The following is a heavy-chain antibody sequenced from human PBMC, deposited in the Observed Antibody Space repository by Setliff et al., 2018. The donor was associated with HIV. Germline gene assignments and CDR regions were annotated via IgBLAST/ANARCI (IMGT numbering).Heavy chain of an antibody. CDR3: ASGEYSYGYRFDY. D-gene: IGHD5-18*01. V-gene: IGHV4-59*01. CDR1: GGSMSTYY. Sequence: SETLSLTCSVSGGSMSTYYWSWIRQPPGKGLEWIGYIYTSGSTNYNPSLTSRVTISVDTSRNQFSLKLTSVTAADTAVYYCASGEYSYGYRFDYWGQGTLVTVSS. CDR2: IYTSGST. J-gene: IGHJ4*02.